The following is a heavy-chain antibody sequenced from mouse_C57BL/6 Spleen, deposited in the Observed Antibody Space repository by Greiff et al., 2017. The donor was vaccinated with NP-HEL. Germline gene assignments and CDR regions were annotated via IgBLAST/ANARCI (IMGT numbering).Heavy chain of an antibody. Sequence: LVESGAELVRPGTSVKVSCKASGYAFTNYLIEWVKQRPGQGLEWIGVINPGSGGTNYNEKFKGKATLTADKSSSTAYMQLSSLTSEDSAVYFCARIYYDYDYAMDYWGQGTSVTVSS. J-gene: IGHJ4*01. V-gene: IGHV1-54*01. CDR1: GYAFTNYL. CDR3: ARIYYDYDYAMDY. D-gene: IGHD2-4*01. CDR2: INPGSGGT.